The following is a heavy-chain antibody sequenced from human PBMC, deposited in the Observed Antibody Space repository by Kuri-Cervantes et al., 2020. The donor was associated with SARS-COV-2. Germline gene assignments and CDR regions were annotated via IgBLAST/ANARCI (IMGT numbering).Heavy chain of an antibody. J-gene: IGHJ6*02. CDR3: ARSPYDFWCGYYTGYYYYYGMDV. Sequence: GESLKISCAASGFTFSSYSMNWVRQAPGKGLEWVSYISSSSSTIYYADSVKGRFTISRDNAKNTLYLQMNSLRAEDTAVYYCARSPYDFWCGYYTGYYYYYGMDVWGQGTTVTVSS. D-gene: IGHD3-3*01. V-gene: IGHV3-48*01. CDR2: ISSSSSTI. CDR1: GFTFSSYS.